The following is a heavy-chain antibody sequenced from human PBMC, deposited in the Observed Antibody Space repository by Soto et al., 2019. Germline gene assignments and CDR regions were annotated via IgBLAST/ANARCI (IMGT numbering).Heavy chain of an antibody. CDR2: IYYSGST. J-gene: IGHJ4*02. V-gene: IGHV4-31*03. D-gene: IGHD1-26*01. Sequence: QVQLQESGPGLVKPSQTLSLTCTVSGGSISSGGYYWSWIRQHPGKGLEWIGYIYYSGSTYYNPSLKRRVTRSLDTAKNQFALKLSSVTAADTAVYYCAGIYSGSPGGTWRYWGQGTLVTVSS. CDR3: AGIYSGSPGGTWRY. CDR1: GGSISSGGYY.